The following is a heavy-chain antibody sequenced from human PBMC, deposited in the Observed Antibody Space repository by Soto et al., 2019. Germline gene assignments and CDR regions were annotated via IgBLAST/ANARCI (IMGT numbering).Heavy chain of an antibody. CDR3: ARLGGYCGSTNCYGYYGMDV. Sequence: TSETLSLTCTFSGCSISSGPYSWGWIRQPPGEGLEWIGTFYYSERTHYNPSLESRVTISVDTSKNQFSLKVSSVTVADTAVYYCARLGGYCGSTNCYGYYGMDVWGRGTTVTVSS. CDR1: GCSISSGPYS. D-gene: IGHD2-2*01. CDR2: FYYSERT. J-gene: IGHJ6*02. V-gene: IGHV4-39*01.